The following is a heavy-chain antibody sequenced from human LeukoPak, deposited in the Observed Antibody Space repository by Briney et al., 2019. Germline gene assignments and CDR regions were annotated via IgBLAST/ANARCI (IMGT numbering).Heavy chain of an antibody. D-gene: IGHD3-10*01. J-gene: IGHJ4*02. CDR1: GGPIRSYH. V-gene: IGHV4-4*07. CDR2: IYTSEST. Sequence: SEPLSLTCTVSGGPIRSYHGSWIRHPAERGLECIGHIYTSESTNYNPSLKSRVTISVDTSKNQFSLKLSSVTAADTAVYYCARLFRWVRGVGGTPAPHRVYFDYWGQGTLVTVSS. CDR3: ARLFRWVRGVGGTPAPHRVYFDY.